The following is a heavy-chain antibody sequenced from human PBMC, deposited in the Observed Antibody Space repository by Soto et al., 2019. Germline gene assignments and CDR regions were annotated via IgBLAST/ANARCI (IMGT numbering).Heavy chain of an antibody. J-gene: IGHJ5*02. D-gene: IGHD3-3*01. Sequence: GESLKISCQTSGYSFTTYWIAWFRQMPGKGLEWVGIMHPGDSDTRYSPSFEGHITISADKSISTAYLQWSSLKASDTAVYYCARCTRSITIFGVVTDVEIDPWGQGTLVTVSS. CDR3: ARCTRSITIFGVVTDVEIDP. CDR2: MHPGDSDT. CDR1: GYSFTTYW. V-gene: IGHV5-51*01.